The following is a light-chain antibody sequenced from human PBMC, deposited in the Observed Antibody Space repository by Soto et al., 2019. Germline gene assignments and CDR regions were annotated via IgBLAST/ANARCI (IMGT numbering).Light chain of an antibody. V-gene: IGKV1-39*01. CDR1: QPIGSH. CDR3: QKRYSPPWT. CDR2: GGS. Sequence: DIQLTHPPSGLSASVGDRVTITCRALQPIGSHLNWFQHKAGKAPKLLIYGGSTLIGGVPSRFSASGSGTDLTLTINSLQPEDFATYFCQKRYSPPWTFGQGTKVEIK. J-gene: IGKJ1*01.